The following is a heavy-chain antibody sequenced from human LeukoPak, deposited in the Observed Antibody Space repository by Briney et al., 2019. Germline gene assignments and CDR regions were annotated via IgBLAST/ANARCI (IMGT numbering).Heavy chain of an antibody. Sequence: ASVKVSCKASGYTFSSFGISWVRQVPGQGLEWMGWISAYNEKTNYAKKFQGRVTMTTDTSTTTAYMELRGLRSDDTAVYYCARSGFTIIRETLDYWGQGTLVTVSS. CDR1: GYTFSSFG. CDR3: ARSGFTIIRETLDY. V-gene: IGHV1-18*01. J-gene: IGHJ4*02. D-gene: IGHD3-10*01. CDR2: ISAYNEKT.